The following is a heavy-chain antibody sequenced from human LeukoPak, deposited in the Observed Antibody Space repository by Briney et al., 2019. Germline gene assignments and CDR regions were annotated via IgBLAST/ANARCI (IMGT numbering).Heavy chain of an antibody. CDR3: ATGITMIVVGRDAFDI. D-gene: IGHD3-22*01. J-gene: IGHJ3*02. Sequence: ASVKVSCEVSGYTLTELSMHWVRQAPGKGLEWMGGFDPEDGETIYAQKFQGRITMTEDTSTDTAYMELSSLRSEDTAVYYCATGITMIVVGRDAFDIWGQGTMVTVSS. V-gene: IGHV1-24*01. CDR2: FDPEDGET. CDR1: GYTLTELS.